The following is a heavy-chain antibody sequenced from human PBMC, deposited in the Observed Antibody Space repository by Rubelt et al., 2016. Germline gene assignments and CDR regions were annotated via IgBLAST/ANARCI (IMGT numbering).Heavy chain of an antibody. D-gene: IGHD5-24*01. CDR3: ARGDGYTFGY. CDR1: GYSFTSYD. Sequence: QVQLVQSGAEVKKPGASVKVSCKASGYSFTSYDINWVRQATGQGPEWMGWMNPNSGNTGYAQRFQGRVTMTRNISRTPAYMEVSSLRSEDTAVYFCARGDGYTFGYWGQGTLVTVSS. CDR2: MNPNSGNT. J-gene: IGHJ4*02. V-gene: IGHV1-8*01.